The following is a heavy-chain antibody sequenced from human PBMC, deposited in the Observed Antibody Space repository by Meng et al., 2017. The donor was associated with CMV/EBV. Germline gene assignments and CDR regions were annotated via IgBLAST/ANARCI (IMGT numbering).Heavy chain of an antibody. Sequence: GESLKISCAASGFTFSSYAMHWVRQAPGKGLEWVAVISYDGSNKYYADSMKGRFTISRDNSKNTLYLQMNSLRAEDTAVYYCARDLETYYDFWSGLYGMDVWGQGTTVTVSS. CDR3: ARDLETYYDFWSGLYGMDV. CDR1: GFTFSSYA. V-gene: IGHV3-30*04. D-gene: IGHD3-3*01. CDR2: ISYDGSNK. J-gene: IGHJ6*02.